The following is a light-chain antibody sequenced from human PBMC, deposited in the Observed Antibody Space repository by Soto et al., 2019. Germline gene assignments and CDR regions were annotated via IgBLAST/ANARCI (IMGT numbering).Light chain of an antibody. CDR2: AAS. Sequence: MTQSPRSLSVTPGEPASISCRSSHSLLHSNGYNYLDWYLQKPGKAPKRLIYAASSLQSGVPSRFSGSGSGTEFTLTISSLQPEDFATYYCLKHTSYPHTFGQGTKVDIK. CDR3: LKHTSYPHT. CDR1: HSLLHSNGYNY. V-gene: IGKV1-17*01. J-gene: IGKJ1*01.